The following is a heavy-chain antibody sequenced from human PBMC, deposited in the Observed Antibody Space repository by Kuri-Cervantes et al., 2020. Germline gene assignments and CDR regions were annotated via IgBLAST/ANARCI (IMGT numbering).Heavy chain of an antibody. V-gene: IGHV3-30*03. CDR3: ARDLEYDYVWGSYRPHDAFDI. D-gene: IGHD3-16*02. Sequence: LSLTCAASGFTFSSYGMHWVRQAPGKGLEWVAVISYDGSNKYYADSVKGRFTISRDNAKNSLYLQMNSLRAEDTAVYYCARDLEYDYVWGSYRPHDAFDIWGQGTMVTVSS. CDR2: ISYDGSNK. J-gene: IGHJ3*02. CDR1: GFTFSSYG.